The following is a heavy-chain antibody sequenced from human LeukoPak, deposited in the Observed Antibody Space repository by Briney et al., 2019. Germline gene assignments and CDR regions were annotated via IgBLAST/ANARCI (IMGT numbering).Heavy chain of an antibody. J-gene: IGHJ4*02. CDR2: INPSGGST. CDR1: GYTFTSYY. V-gene: IGHV1-46*01. Sequence: ASVKVSCKASGYTFTSYYMHWVRQAPGQGLEWKGIINPSGGSTSYAQKFQGRVTMTRDMSTSTVYMELSSLRSEDTAVYYCARGGAGTLLGYWGQGTLVTVSS. CDR3: ARGGAGTLLGY. D-gene: IGHD6-19*01.